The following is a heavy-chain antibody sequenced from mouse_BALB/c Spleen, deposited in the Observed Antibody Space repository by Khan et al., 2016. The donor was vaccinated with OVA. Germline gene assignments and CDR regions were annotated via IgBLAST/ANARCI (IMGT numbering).Heavy chain of an antibody. V-gene: IGHV14-3*02. CDR1: GFNIKDTY. CDR3: GRVCYSGGSY. J-gene: IGHJ2*01. D-gene: IGHD1-1*02. Sequence: VQLQQSGAELVKPGASVKLSCTVSGFNIKDTYMHWVKQRPEQGLEWIGRIDPANGYTKYDPKFQGKATITADTSSNTAYLQISSLTPEDTAVYFCGRVCYSGGSYWGQGTTLTVSS. CDR2: IDPANGYT.